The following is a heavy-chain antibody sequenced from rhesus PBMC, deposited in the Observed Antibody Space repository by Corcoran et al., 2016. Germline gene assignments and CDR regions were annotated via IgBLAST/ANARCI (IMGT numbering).Heavy chain of an antibody. CDR2: INSGGGST. Sequence: VQLVETGGGLVQPGGSLRLSCAASGFTFSSYAMQWVRQAPGKGLEWISAINSGGGSTYYEDSVKGRFTISRDNSKNTLSLQMNSRRAEDTAVYYCARDEGTVAVYFDYWGQGVLVTVSS. CDR1: GFTFSSYA. CDR3: ARDEGTVAVYFDY. V-gene: IGHV3-103*01. J-gene: IGHJ4*01. D-gene: IGHD4-29*01.